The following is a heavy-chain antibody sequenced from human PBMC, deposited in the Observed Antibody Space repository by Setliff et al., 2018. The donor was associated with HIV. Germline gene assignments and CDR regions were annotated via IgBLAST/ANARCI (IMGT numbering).Heavy chain of an antibody. CDR2: INAGNGNT. D-gene: IGHD3-16*01. V-gene: IGHV1-3*01. Sequence: ASVKVSCKASGYTFTDYTIHWMRQAPGQRLEWMGWINAGNGNTKYSQKFQGRVSITRDTYASAAYMDLSSLRSEDTAVYYCARIWGIPPLYYFDYWGQGTLVTVSS. CDR1: GYTFTDYT. CDR3: ARIWGIPPLYYFDY. J-gene: IGHJ4*02.